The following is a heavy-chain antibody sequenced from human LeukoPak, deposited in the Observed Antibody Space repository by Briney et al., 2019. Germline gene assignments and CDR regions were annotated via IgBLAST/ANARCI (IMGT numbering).Heavy chain of an antibody. CDR3: ARSRDYYDSSGTSARYYYYYYGMDV. CDR1: GFTFSSYA. CDR2: ISGSGGST. J-gene: IGHJ6*02. V-gene: IGHV3-23*01. D-gene: IGHD3-22*01. Sequence: PGGSLRLSCAASGFTFSSYAMSWVRQALGKGLEWVSAISGSGGSTYYADSVKGRFTISRDDSKNTLYLQMNSLRDEDTAVYYCARSRDYYDSSGTSARYYYYYYGMDVWGQGTTVTVSS.